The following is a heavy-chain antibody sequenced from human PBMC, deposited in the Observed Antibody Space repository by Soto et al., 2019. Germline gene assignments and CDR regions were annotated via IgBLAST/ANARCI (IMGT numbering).Heavy chain of an antibody. J-gene: IGHJ4*02. V-gene: IGHV4-38-2*02. D-gene: IGHD3-22*01. CDR3: ARERGRSDSSGYYS. Sequence: SETLSLTCAVSGDSISSGYYWGWIRQPPGKGLEWIGSIYYSGSTYYNPSLKSRVTISVDTSKNQFSLKLSSVTAADTAVYYCARERGRSDSSGYYSWSQGTLVTVSS. CDR2: IYYSGST. CDR1: GDSISSGYY.